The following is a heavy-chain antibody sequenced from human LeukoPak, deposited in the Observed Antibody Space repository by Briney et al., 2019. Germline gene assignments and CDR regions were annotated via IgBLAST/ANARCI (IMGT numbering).Heavy chain of an antibody. D-gene: IGHD1-1*01. Sequence: GESLRLFCTASGFTFSDYSVNWVRQAPGKGLEWVSCITGTSDIYYADSVKGRFTISRNNAKNSVYLQMNSLRAEDTGIYYCARAIRLWGQGTLVTVSS. J-gene: IGHJ4*02. CDR2: ITGTSDI. CDR1: GFTFSDYS. V-gene: IGHV3-69-1*02. CDR3: ARAIRL.